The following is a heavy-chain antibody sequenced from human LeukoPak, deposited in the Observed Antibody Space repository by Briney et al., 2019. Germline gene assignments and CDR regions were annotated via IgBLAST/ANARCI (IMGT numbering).Heavy chain of an antibody. J-gene: IGHJ4*02. CDR3: ARVNEQWLAPPFDY. CDR1: GFTFSSYW. Sequence: GGYLRLSCAASGFTFSSYWMSWVRQAPGKGPEWVANIKQDGSEKYYVDSVKGRFTISRDNAKNSLYLQMNSLRAEDTAVYYCARVNEQWLAPPFDYWGQGTLATVSS. V-gene: IGHV3-7*01. CDR2: IKQDGSEK. D-gene: IGHD6-19*01.